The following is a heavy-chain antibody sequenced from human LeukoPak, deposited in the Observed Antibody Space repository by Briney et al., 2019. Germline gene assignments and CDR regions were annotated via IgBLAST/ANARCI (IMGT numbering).Heavy chain of an antibody. CDR2: IIPIFGTA. J-gene: IGHJ4*02. Sequence: ASVKVSCKASGGTFSSYAISWVRQAPGQGLEWMGRIIPIFGTANYAQKFQGRVTITTDESTSTAYMELSSLRSEDTAVYYYARLLAAAGHSHDYWGQGTLVTVSS. CDR3: ARLLAAAGHSHDY. D-gene: IGHD6-13*01. CDR1: GGTFSSYA. V-gene: IGHV1-69*05.